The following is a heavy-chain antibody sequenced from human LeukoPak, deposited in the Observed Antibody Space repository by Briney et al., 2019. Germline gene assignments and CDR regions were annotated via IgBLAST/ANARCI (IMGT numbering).Heavy chain of an antibody. J-gene: IGHJ6*03. D-gene: IGHD2-8*02. Sequence: PSQTLSLTCTVSGGSISIGSYYWSWIRQPAGKGLEWIGRIYTSGSTNYNPSLKSRVTISLDTSKNQISLNLSSVTAADTAVYFCARRRGRSSGPSYYYFYMDVWGKGTTVTVSS. V-gene: IGHV4-61*02. CDR3: ARRRGRSSGPSYYYFYMDV. CDR2: IYTSGST. CDR1: GGSISIGSYY.